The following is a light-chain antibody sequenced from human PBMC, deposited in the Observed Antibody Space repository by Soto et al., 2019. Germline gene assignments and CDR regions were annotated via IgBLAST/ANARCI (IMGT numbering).Light chain of an antibody. CDR2: DVS. CDR3: SSYTTTSTLV. J-gene: IGLJ2*01. CDR1: NSDVGHYNY. V-gene: IGLV2-14*03. Sequence: QSALTQPASVSGSPGESISISCTGTNSDVGHYNYVSWYQQHPGKAPKLLIYDVSQRPSGVSDRFSGSKSGSTASLTISGLQAEDEADYYCSSYTTTSTLVFGEGTKVTVL.